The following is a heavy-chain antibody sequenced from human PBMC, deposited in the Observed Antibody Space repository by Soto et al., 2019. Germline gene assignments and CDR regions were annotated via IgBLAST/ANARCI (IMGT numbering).Heavy chain of an antibody. CDR3: TSPAPPYYDFWSGYRDAFDI. CDR1: GFTFGDHA. D-gene: IGHD3-3*01. Sequence: PGGSLRLSCTASGFTFGDHAMSWFRQAPGKGLEWVGFIRSKAYGGTTEYAASVKGRFTISRDDSKSIAYLQMNSLKTEDTAVYYCTSPAPPYYDFWSGYRDAFDIWGQGTMVTVSS. V-gene: IGHV3-49*03. CDR2: IRSKAYGGTT. J-gene: IGHJ3*02.